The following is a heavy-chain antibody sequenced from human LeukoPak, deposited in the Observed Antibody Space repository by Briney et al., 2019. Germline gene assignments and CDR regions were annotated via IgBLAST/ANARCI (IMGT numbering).Heavy chain of an antibody. CDR2: IYHSGST. CDR3: ARKGDTGSIWYFDL. D-gene: IGHD3-10*01. V-gene: IGHV4-38-2*02. Sequence: SETLSLTCTVSGYSIGTGYYWGWIRQPPGKGLEWIGCIYHSGSTYYNPSLKSRVTISVDTSKNQFSLKLSSVTAADTAVYYCARKGDTGSIWYFDLWGRGTLDTVSS. J-gene: IGHJ2*01. CDR1: GYSIGTGYY.